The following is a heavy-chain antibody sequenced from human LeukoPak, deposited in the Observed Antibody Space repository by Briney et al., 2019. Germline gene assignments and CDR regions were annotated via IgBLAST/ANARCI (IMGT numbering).Heavy chain of an antibody. J-gene: IGHJ4*02. CDR1: GFTFSNYW. Sequence: RSGGSLRLTCAASGFTFSNYWMTWVRQAPGKGLEWVANIKQDGGEKYYVDSVKGRFTISRDNAKNSLYLQMNTLRAEDTAVYYCARVAGYNSGWYYSYWGQGTLVTVSS. D-gene: IGHD6-19*01. CDR2: IKQDGGEK. V-gene: IGHV3-7*01. CDR3: ARVAGYNSGWYYSY.